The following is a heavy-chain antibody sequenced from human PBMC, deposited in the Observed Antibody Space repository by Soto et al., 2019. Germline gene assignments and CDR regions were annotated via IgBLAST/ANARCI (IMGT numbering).Heavy chain of an antibody. D-gene: IGHD5-12*01. V-gene: IGHV4-61*01. J-gene: IGHJ4*02. CDR1: GASVNSGSYY. CDR2: VYYSGGT. Sequence: SETLSLTCTVSGASVNSGSYYWGWIRQPPGKGLEFVGCVYYSGGTNYNPSLKSRVTISVDTSKNQFSLKLRSVTAVDTAVYLCETEDIVSTIDYWGQGTLVTVSS. CDR3: ETEDIVSTIDY.